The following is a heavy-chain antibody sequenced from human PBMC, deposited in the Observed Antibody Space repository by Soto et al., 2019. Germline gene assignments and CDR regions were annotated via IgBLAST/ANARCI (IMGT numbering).Heavy chain of an antibody. V-gene: IGHV3-21*01. Sequence: KPGGSLRLSCAASGFTLRSHTMNWVRQAPGKGLEWVSSISSDSSYKYYTGSVKGRFTVSRDNAKNSLYLQMNSLRTEDTAVYYCVRRSTVSYYAVDVWGQGTTVTSP. J-gene: IGHJ6*02. D-gene: IGHD4-17*01. CDR1: GFTLRSHT. CDR3: VRRSTVSYYAVDV. CDR2: ISSDSSYK.